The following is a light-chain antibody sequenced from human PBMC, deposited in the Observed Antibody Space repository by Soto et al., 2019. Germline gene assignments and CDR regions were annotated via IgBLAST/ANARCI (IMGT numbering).Light chain of an antibody. J-gene: IGLJ2*01. CDR1: SSDVGGYDY. CDR3: SSYAGSNKVV. V-gene: IGLV2-8*01. Sequence: QSALSQPPSASGSPGQSVTISCTGTSSDVGGYDYVSWYQQHPGKAPKLIICEVSKRPSGVPDRFSGSKSGHTASLTVSGLQAEDDSDYYCSSYAGSNKVVFGGGTKLTVL. CDR2: EVS.